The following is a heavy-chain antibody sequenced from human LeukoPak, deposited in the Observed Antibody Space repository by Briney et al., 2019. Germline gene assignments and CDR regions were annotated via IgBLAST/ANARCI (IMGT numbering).Heavy chain of an antibody. V-gene: IGHV3-30-3*01. D-gene: IGHD6-19*01. CDR3: ARGRWLAFDY. Sequence: GGSLRLSCAASGFTFSSYAMHWVRQAPGKGLEWVAVISYDGSNKYYADSVKGRFTISRDNSKNTLYLQMNSLRAEDTAVYYCARGRWLAFDYWGQGTLVTVPS. CDR1: GFTFSSYA. CDR2: ISYDGSNK. J-gene: IGHJ4*02.